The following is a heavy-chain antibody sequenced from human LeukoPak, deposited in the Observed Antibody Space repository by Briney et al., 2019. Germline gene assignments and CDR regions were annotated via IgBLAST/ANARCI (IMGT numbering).Heavy chain of an antibody. V-gene: IGHV4-34*01. CDR1: GGSFSGYY. Sequence: PSETQSLTCAVYGGSFSGYYWSWIRQPPGKGLEWIGDINHGGSTKYNPSLQSRVTISVDTSKNQFSLKLSSVTAADTAVYYCASRFRNGANRKTYYFDYWGQGTLVTVSS. CDR3: ASRFRNGANRKTYYFDY. J-gene: IGHJ4*02. D-gene: IGHD2/OR15-2a*01. CDR2: INHGGST.